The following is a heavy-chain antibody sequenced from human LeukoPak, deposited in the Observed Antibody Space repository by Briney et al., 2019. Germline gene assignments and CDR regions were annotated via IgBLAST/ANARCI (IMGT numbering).Heavy chain of an antibody. Sequence: PGESLRVSCVGSGFTFSNYWMSWVRQIPGKRPEWVANIDRDGGDKYYVDSVKGRFTLSRDNAKNSLYLQMNSLRVEDTAIYYCAREYCSGGTCYAPGYWGQGTLVTVSS. J-gene: IGHJ4*02. CDR2: IDRDGGDK. V-gene: IGHV3-7*03. CDR3: AREYCSGGTCYAPGY. D-gene: IGHD2-15*01. CDR1: GFTFSNYW.